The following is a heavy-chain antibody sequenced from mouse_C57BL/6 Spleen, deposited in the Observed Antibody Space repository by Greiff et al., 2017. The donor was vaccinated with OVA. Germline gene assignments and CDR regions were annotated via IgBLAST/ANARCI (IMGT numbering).Heavy chain of an antibody. CDR1: GFTFSSYG. CDR2: ISSGGSYT. CDR3: ARFYYYGSSYGFAY. Sequence: EVHLVESGGDLVKPGGSLKLSCAASGFTFSSYGMSWVRQTPDKRLEWVATISSGGSYTYYPDSVKGRFTISRDNAKNTLYLQMSSLKSEDTAMYYCARFYYYGSSYGFAYWGQGTLVTVSA. D-gene: IGHD1-1*01. J-gene: IGHJ3*01. V-gene: IGHV5-6*01.